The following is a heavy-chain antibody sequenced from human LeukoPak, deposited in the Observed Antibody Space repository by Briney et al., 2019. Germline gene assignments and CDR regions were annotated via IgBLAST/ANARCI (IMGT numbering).Heavy chain of an antibody. J-gene: IGHJ5*02. CDR3: ARWVGQYLRSNWFDP. D-gene: IGHD4-11*01. Sequence: SETLSLTCAVYGGSFSGYYWSWIRQPPGKGLEWIGEINHSGSTNYNPSLKSRVTISVDTSKNQFSLKLSSVTAADTAVYYCARWVGQYLRSNWFDPWGQGTLVTVSS. CDR1: GGSFSGYY. V-gene: IGHV4-34*01. CDR2: INHSGST.